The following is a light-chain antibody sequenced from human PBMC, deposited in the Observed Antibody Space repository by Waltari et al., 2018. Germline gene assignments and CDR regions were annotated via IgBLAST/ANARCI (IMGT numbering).Light chain of an antibody. CDR3: ISYTGTRLYV. Sequence: QSALTKPASVSGSPGQSLTLSCTGTGNDVGGYNHVPWYQHHPGKAPKLMRSEVSKRPSGVSNRFAGSKSGNTASLTISGLQAEDEADYHCISYTGTRLYVFGTGTKVTVL. CDR1: GNDVGGYNH. CDR2: EVS. V-gene: IGLV2-14*01. J-gene: IGLJ1*01.